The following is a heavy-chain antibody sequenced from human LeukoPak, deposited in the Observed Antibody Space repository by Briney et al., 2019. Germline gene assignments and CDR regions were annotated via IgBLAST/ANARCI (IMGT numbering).Heavy chain of an antibody. V-gene: IGHV4-4*07. CDR3: ARQLAAAGTAGFDY. CDR1: GGSISSYY. D-gene: IGHD6-13*01. J-gene: IGHJ4*02. Sequence: SDTLSLTCTVSGGSISSYYWSWIRQPAGKGLEWIGRIYTTGSTNYNPSLKSRVTMSVDTSKNQFSLKLSSVTAADTAVYYCARQLAAAGTAGFDYWGQGTLVTVSS. CDR2: IYTTGST.